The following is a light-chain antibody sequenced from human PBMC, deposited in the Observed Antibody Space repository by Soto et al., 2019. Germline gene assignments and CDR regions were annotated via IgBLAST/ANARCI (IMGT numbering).Light chain of an antibody. Sequence: QSALTQPASVSGSPGQSITISCTGTSSDIGSYNLVSWYQHLPGKAPKLIIYEGTKRSSGVSNRFPGSKSGNTASLTISGLQAEDAADYYCCAYAGSATFVVFGGGTKLTVL. J-gene: IGLJ3*02. CDR3: CAYAGSATFVV. CDR1: SSDIGSYNL. CDR2: EGT. V-gene: IGLV2-23*03.